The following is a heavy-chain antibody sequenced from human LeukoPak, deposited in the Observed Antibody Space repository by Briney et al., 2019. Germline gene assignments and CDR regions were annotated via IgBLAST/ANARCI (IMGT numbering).Heavy chain of an antibody. CDR1: GYTFTDYY. V-gene: IGHV1-2*02. CDR2: INAKNGGT. J-gene: IGHJ4*02. Sequence: ASVTVSCKASGYTFTDYYLLWVRQAPGQGLEWMGWINAKNGGTEYAQKFQGRITLTRDTSISTAYMVLTSLRYDDTAVYYCARVTSGTYHYWGQGTLVTISS. D-gene: IGHD1-26*01. CDR3: ARVTSGTYHY.